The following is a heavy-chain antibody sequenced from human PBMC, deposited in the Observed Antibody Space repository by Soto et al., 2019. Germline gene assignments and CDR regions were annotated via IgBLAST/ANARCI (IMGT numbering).Heavy chain of an antibody. CDR2: MYSSGSS. Sequence: QVQLQESGPGLVKPSETLSLTCTVSGVSITSYKWSWIRQSPGKGLEWIAYMYSSGSSSYNPSLKSRVTISVDTSKNQSSLKVNSATAADTAVYYCAREWSAFDYWGQGILVTVSS. D-gene: IGHD2-15*01. CDR1: GVSITSYK. V-gene: IGHV4-59*01. J-gene: IGHJ4*02. CDR3: AREWSAFDY.